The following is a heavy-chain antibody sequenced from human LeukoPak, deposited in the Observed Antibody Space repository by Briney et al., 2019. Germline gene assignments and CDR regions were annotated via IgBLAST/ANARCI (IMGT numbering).Heavy chain of an antibody. Sequence: SETLSLTCTVSGGSISSSSYYWGWIRQPPGKGLEWIGSFYYSGSTYYNPSPKSRVTISVDTPKNQFSLKLSSVTAADTAVYYCANRYCSGGSCYFDYWGQGTLVTVSS. CDR3: ANRYCSGGSCYFDY. CDR1: GGSISSSSYY. V-gene: IGHV4-39*01. J-gene: IGHJ4*02. D-gene: IGHD2-15*01. CDR2: FYYSGST.